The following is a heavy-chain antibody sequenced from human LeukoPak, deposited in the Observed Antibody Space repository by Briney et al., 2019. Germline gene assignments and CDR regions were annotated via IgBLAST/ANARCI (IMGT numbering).Heavy chain of an antibody. Sequence: SETLSLTCTVSGGSISSSSYYWGWIRQPPGKGLEWIGSIYYSGSTYYNPSLKSRVTISVDTSKNQFSLKLSSVTAADTAVYYCVRHGGYYYYYGMDVWGQGTTVTVSS. CDR1: GGSISSSSYY. D-gene: IGHD3-10*01. CDR3: VRHGGYYYYYGMDV. V-gene: IGHV4-39*01. J-gene: IGHJ6*02. CDR2: IYYSGST.